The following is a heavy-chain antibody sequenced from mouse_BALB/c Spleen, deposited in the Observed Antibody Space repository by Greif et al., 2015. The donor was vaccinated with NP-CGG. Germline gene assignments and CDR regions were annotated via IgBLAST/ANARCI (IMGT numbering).Heavy chain of an antibody. V-gene: IGHV3-2*02. CDR2: ISYSGST. D-gene: IGHD2-12*01. CDR3: ARSYDGRVLDY. Sequence: ESGPGLVKPSQSLSLTCTVTGYSITSDYAWNWIRQFPGNKLEWMGYISYSGSTSYNPSLKSRISITRDTSKNQLFLQLNSVTTEDTATYYCARSYDGRVLDYWGQGTTLTVSS. CDR1: GYSITSDYA. J-gene: IGHJ2*01.